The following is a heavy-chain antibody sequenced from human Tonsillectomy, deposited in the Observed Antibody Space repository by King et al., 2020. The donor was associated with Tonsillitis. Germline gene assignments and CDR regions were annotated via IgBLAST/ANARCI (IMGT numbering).Heavy chain of an antibody. CDR1: GFTFSNYV. CDR3: AKDGMTTVTYHYFDY. CDR2: ISGSGGST. V-gene: IGHV3-23*04. J-gene: IGHJ4*02. D-gene: IGHD4-17*01. Sequence: VQLVESGGGLVQPGGSLRLSCAASGFTFSNYVMSWVRQAPGKGLEWVSAISGSGGSTYYADSVKGRFTISRDNSKNTLYLQMNSLRAEDTAIYYCAKDGMTTVTYHYFDYWGQGTLAAVSS.